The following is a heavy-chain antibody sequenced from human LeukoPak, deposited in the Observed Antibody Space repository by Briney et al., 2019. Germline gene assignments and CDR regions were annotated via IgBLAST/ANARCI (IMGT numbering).Heavy chain of an antibody. V-gene: IGHV1-69*05. CDR2: IIPIFGTA. Sequence: SVKVSCKASGGTFSSYAISWVRQAPGQGLEWMGKIIPIFGTANYAQKFQGRVTITTDESTSTAYMELSSLRSEDTAVYYCASRAKGGLDAFDIWGQGTMVTVSS. J-gene: IGHJ3*02. D-gene: IGHD1-26*01. CDR3: ASRAKGGLDAFDI. CDR1: GGTFSSYA.